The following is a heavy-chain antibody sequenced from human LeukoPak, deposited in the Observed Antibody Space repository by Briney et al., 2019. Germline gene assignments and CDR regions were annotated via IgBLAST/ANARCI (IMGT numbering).Heavy chain of an antibody. J-gene: IGHJ4*02. D-gene: IGHD5-12*01. CDR2: ISTGSGTI. CDR3: ARDRGGYEFFDF. Sequence: GGSLRLSCAASGFTFSTYSMNWVRQAPGKGLGWVSYISTGSGTIYYTDSVKGRFTISRDNAKNSLYLQMNSLRDEDTAVYYCARDRGGYEFFDFRGQGTLVTVSS. V-gene: IGHV3-48*02. CDR1: GFTFSTYS.